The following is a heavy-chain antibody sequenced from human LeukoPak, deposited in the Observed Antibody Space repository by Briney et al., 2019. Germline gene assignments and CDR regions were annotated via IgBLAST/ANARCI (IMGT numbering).Heavy chain of an antibody. J-gene: IGHJ5*02. V-gene: IGHV4-59*01. CDR1: GGSISSYY. Sequence: PSETLSLTCTVSGGSISSYYWSWIRQPPGKGLEWIGYIYYSGSTNYNPSLKSRVTISVDTSKNQFSLKLSSVTAADTAVYYYARFEPSGYETNWFDPWGQGTLVTVSS. D-gene: IGHD5-12*01. CDR2: IYYSGST. CDR3: ARFEPSGYETNWFDP.